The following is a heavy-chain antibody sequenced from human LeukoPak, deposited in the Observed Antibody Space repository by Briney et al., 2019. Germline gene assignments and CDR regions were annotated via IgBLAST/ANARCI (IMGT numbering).Heavy chain of an antibody. CDR3: AKSKGSGSYTFDY. V-gene: IGHV3-23*01. CDR2: IFNSGDVT. Sequence: PGGPLRLSCAASGFAFSTYAMTWVRQAPGRGLEWVSTIFNSGDVTFYSSSVRGRFTISRDNSKNTLDLQMNSLRAEDTAVYYCAKSKGSGSYTFDYWGQGALVTVSS. CDR1: GFAFSTYA. D-gene: IGHD3-10*01. J-gene: IGHJ4*02.